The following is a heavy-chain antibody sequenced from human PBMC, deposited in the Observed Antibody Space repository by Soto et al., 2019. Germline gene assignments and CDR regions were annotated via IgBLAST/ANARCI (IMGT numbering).Heavy chain of an antibody. Sequence: LRLSCAASGFTFSSYAMHWVRQAPGKGLEWVAVISYDGSNKYYADSVKGRFTISRDNSKNTPYLQMNSLRAEDTAVYYCARDGGYYDSSGYYLYWGQGTLVTVSS. CDR3: ARDGGYYDSSGYYLY. CDR2: ISYDGSNK. D-gene: IGHD3-22*01. V-gene: IGHV3-30-3*01. J-gene: IGHJ4*02. CDR1: GFTFSSYA.